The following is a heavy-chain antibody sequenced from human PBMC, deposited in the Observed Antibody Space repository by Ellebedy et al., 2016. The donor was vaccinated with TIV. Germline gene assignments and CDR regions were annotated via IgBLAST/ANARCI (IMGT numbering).Heavy chain of an antibody. V-gene: IGHV1-69*04. Sequence: AASVKVSCKASGGTFSGYAISWVRQAPGQGLEWMGRIIPILGIANYAQNFQGRVTITADKSTSTAYMELSSLRSEDTAVYYCATGYSYDYWYFDLWGRGTLVTVSS. CDR3: ATGYSYDYWYFDL. J-gene: IGHJ2*01. D-gene: IGHD5-18*01. CDR1: GGTFSGYA. CDR2: IIPILGIA.